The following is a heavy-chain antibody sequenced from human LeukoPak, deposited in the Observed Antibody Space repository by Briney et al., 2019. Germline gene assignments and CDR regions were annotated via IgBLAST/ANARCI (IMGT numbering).Heavy chain of an antibody. CDR1: GFTFSSYA. D-gene: IGHD3-16*01. CDR3: AKSNSDYRMGSVSSDY. V-gene: IGHV3-23*01. Sequence: QSGGSLRLSCAASGFTFSSYAMSWVRQAPGKGLEWVSTITGSGATTYYADSVKGRFTMSRDTSKNTLTLYLHMNSLRAEDTAVYYCAKSNSDYRMGSVSSDYWGQGTLVAVSS. CDR2: ITGSGATT. J-gene: IGHJ4*02.